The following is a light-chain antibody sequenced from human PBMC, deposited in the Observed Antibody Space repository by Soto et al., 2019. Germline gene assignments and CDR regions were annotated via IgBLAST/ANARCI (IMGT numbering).Light chain of an antibody. CDR3: LQHNKYPRT. J-gene: IGKJ1*01. CDR1: QAIRND. V-gene: IGKV1-17*01. Sequence: DIQMTQSPPSLSASVGDRVTITCRASQAIRNDLAWYQQRPGKAPKRLIFAASALQSGVPSRLSGSGSGTEFTLTISSLQPEDFATYFCLQHNKYPRTFGQGTKVDIK. CDR2: AAS.